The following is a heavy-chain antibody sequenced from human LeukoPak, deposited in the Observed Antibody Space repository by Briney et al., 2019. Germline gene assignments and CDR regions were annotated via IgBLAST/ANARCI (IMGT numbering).Heavy chain of an antibody. CDR2: ISFDGSNQ. V-gene: IGHV3-30*07. Sequence: PGGSLRLSCAASGFTFSSYPMHWVRQAPGKGLEWVAVISFDGSNQYYGDSVKGRFTISRDNAKNSLYLQMNSLRVEDTAVYYCARGRGNDYWGQGTLVAVSS. CDR3: ARGRGNDY. CDR1: GFTFSSYP. D-gene: IGHD4-23*01. J-gene: IGHJ4*02.